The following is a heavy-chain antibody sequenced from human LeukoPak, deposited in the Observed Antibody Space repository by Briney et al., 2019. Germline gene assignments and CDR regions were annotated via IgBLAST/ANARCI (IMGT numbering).Heavy chain of an antibody. V-gene: IGHV1-2*02. Sequence: GASVKVSCKASGYSFTGYYIHWARQAPGQGLEWMGWINPNGGGTNYAQEFQGRVTMTRDTSISTAYMELSSLRSDDTAMYYCARDTCNGGDCSNWFDPWGQGTLVTVSS. CDR2: INPNGGGT. CDR1: GYSFTGYY. D-gene: IGHD2-21*02. CDR3: ARDTCNGGDCSNWFDP. J-gene: IGHJ5*02.